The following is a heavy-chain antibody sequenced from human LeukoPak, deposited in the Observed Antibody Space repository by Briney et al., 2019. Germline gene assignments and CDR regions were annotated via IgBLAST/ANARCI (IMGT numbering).Heavy chain of an antibody. CDR1: GFTFSSYG. J-gene: IGHJ4*02. Sequence: GRSLRLACAASGFTFSSYGMHWVGQAPGKGLERVTVIWYDGSNKYYADSVKGRFTISRDNSKNTLYLQMNSLRAEDTAVYYCAKDVSTPRGSFYPTFDYWGQGTLVTVSS. CDR2: IWYDGSNK. D-gene: IGHD1-26*01. V-gene: IGHV3-33*06. CDR3: AKDVSTPRGSFYPTFDY.